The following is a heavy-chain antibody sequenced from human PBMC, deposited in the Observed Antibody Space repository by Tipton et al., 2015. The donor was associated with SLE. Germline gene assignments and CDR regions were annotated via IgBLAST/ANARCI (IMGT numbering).Heavy chain of an antibody. J-gene: IGHJ4*02. CDR2: IYYSGST. Sequence: TLSLTCTVSGGSISSGSYYWGWIRQPPGKGLEWIGSIYYSGSTYYNPSLKSRVTISVDTSKNQFSLKLSSVTAADTAVYYCARGPYCSSTSCYTADDWGQGTLVTVSS. D-gene: IGHD2-2*02. CDR3: ARGPYCSSTSCYTADD. V-gene: IGHV4-39*07. CDR1: GGSISSGSYY.